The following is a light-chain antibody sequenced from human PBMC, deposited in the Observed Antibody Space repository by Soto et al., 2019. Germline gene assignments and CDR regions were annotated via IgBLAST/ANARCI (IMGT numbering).Light chain of an antibody. J-gene: IGKJ1*01. V-gene: IGKV3-20*01. CDR3: QQYGSSGT. Sequence: EIVLTQSPGTLSLSPGERATLSCRASQSVSNNYLAWYQQKPGQAPRLLIYDASNRATGIPDRFSGSGSGTDFTLTISRLEPEDFAVYYCQQYGSSGTFGQGTKWIS. CDR2: DAS. CDR1: QSVSNNY.